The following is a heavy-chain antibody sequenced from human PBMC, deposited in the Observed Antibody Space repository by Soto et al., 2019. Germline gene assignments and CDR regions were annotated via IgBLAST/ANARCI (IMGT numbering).Heavy chain of an antibody. D-gene: IGHD1-26*01. V-gene: IGHV3-48*04. CDR1: GFTFNSHT. Sequence: EVQLVESGGGLVQPGGSLRLSCAASGFTFNSHTMNWVRQAPGKGLEWLSYISDSSSTIYYADSVKGRFTISRDNAKNSLYLQMNSLRAEDPAVYSCAREVGATGYWGQGTLVTVSS. CDR3: AREVGATGY. J-gene: IGHJ4*02. CDR2: ISDSSSTI.